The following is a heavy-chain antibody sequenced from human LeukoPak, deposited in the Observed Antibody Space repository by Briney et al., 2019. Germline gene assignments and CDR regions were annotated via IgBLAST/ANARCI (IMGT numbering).Heavy chain of an antibody. CDR1: GYTFTSYG. CDR3: AMSRLYYYDSSGSRGAFDI. J-gene: IGHJ3*02. Sequence: ASVKVSCKASGYTFTSYGISWVRQAPGQGLEWMGWISAYNGNTNYAQKLQGRVTMTTDTSTSTAYMELSRLRSDDTAVYYCAMSRLYYYDSSGSRGAFDIWGQGTMVTVSS. D-gene: IGHD3-22*01. CDR2: ISAYNGNT. V-gene: IGHV1-18*01.